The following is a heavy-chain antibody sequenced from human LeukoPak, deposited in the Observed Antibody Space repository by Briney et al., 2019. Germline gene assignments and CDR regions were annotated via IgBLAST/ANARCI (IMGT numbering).Heavy chain of an antibody. V-gene: IGHV3-21*01. CDR1: GFTFSSYE. D-gene: IGHD2-2*01. CDR2: ISSSSSYI. CDR3: ARDRGFVVVPAAMPGTALMDV. J-gene: IGHJ6*02. Sequence: GGSLRLSCAASGFTFSSYEMNWVRQAPGKGLEWVSSISSSSSYIYYADSVKGRFTISRDNAKNSLYLQMNSLKAEDTAVYYCARDRGFVVVPAAMPGTALMDVWGQGTTVTVSS.